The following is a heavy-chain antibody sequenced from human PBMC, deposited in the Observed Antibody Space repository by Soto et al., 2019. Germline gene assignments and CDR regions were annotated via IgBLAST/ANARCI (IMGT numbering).Heavy chain of an antibody. D-gene: IGHD2-15*01. V-gene: IGHV1-8*01. J-gene: IGHJ4*02. CDR2: INPTSEYT. Sequence: XSVKVSCNASGYTFTSYDIHWVRQAPGQGLEWVGWINPTSEYTAHAQKFQGRVTLTREISTATAYMELSSLTSEDTAVYFCASQVHPGYSSDWGPGTQVTVSS. CDR3: ASQVHPGYSSD. CDR1: GYTFTSYD.